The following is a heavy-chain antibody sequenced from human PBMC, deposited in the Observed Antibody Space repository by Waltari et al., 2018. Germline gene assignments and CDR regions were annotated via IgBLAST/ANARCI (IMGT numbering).Heavy chain of an antibody. CDR3: ARAYLLRYFDDRHYYMDV. D-gene: IGHD3-9*01. J-gene: IGHJ6*03. Sequence: QVQLQESGPGLVKPSETLSLTCTVSGGSISSYYWSWIRQPPGKGLEWIGYINYSGSTNYNPSLKSRVTISVDTSKNQFSLKLSSVTAADTAVYYCARAYLLRYFDDRHYYMDVWGKGTTVTVSS. CDR2: INYSGST. V-gene: IGHV4-59*01. CDR1: GGSISSYY.